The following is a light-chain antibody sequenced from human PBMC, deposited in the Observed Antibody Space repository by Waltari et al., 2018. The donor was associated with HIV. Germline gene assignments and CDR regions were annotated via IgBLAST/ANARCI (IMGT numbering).Light chain of an antibody. CDR3: QSYDSSKGDWV. V-gene: IGLV6-57*03. Sequence: NFMLTQPPSVSESPGKTVTISCTRSSGSIDSNYVQWYQQRPGSAPTTVIYEDNQRPSGVPDRFSGSIDSSSNSASLTISGLTTEDEADFYCQSYDSSKGDWVFGGGTKLTVL. J-gene: IGLJ3*02. CDR1: SGSIDSNY. CDR2: EDN.